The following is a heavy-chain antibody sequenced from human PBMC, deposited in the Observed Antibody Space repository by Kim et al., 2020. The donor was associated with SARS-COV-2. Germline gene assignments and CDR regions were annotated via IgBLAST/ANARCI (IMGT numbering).Heavy chain of an antibody. CDR3: VRGQYGDLDY. Sequence: GGSLRLYCAASGFAFRTYEMNWVRQAPGKGLEWISFISGTFSSRYYADAVKGRFTISRDNSKNSLYLQMSGLRADDTAVYYCVRGQYGDLDYWGQGTLVTVSS. CDR1: GFAFRTYE. D-gene: IGHD2-21*02. V-gene: IGHV3-48*03. CDR2: ISGTFSSR. J-gene: IGHJ4*02.